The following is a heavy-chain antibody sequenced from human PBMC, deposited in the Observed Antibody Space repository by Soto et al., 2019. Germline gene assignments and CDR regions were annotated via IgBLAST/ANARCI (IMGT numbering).Heavy chain of an antibody. CDR2: IIPIFGTA. Sequence: SVKVSCKASGGTFSSYAISWVRQAPGQGLEWMGGIIPIFGTANYAQRFQGRVTITADESTSTAYMELSSLRSEDTAVYYCARDRIAAAGSHYYYGMDVWGQGTTVTVSS. D-gene: IGHD6-13*01. CDR3: ARDRIAAAGSHYYYGMDV. CDR1: GGTFSSYA. J-gene: IGHJ6*02. V-gene: IGHV1-69*13.